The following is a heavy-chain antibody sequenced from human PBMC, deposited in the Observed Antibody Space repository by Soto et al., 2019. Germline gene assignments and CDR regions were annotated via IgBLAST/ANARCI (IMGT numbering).Heavy chain of an antibody. CDR3: VRTARQGAVAPHWFDR. Sequence: SETLSLTCTVSGASIRSTDYYWSWIRQAPGKGLEWIGYVYYTGSTYYNPSLMSRLTISVDTSKNQFSLKLTSVTAAETAVYYCVRTARQGAVAPHWFDRWGQGTQVTVSS. V-gene: IGHV4-30-4*01. CDR1: GASIRSTDYY. CDR2: VYYTGST. D-gene: IGHD2-21*02. J-gene: IGHJ5*02.